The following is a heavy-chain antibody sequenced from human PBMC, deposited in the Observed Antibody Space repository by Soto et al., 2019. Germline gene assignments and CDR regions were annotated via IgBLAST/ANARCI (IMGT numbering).Heavy chain of an antibody. CDR3: ASLYYFDY. CDR2: IYDSVKT. V-gene: IGHV4-59*12. CDR1: GGSISNYY. J-gene: IGHJ4*02. Sequence: TLSLTCTVSGGSISNYYWSWIRQSPGKGLEWIGYIYDSVKTNYNPSLKGRFTISRDNAKNSLYLQMNSLRAEDTAVYYCASLYYFDYWGQGTLVTVSS.